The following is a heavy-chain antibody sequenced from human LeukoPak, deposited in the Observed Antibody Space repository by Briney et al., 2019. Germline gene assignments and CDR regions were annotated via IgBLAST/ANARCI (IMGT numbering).Heavy chain of an antibody. D-gene: IGHD3-9*01. CDR2: IWSDGSTK. CDR1: AFTFSGYG. Sequence: GGSLRLSCEASAFTFSGYGMHWVRQAPGKGLEWVAVIWSDGSTKYYADSVKGRFTISRDNSKNTLYLQMNSLRAEDTAVYYCAKWGAAYYDILTGYEYFDYWGQGTLVTVSS. J-gene: IGHJ4*02. CDR3: AKWGAAYYDILTGYEYFDY. V-gene: IGHV3-33*06.